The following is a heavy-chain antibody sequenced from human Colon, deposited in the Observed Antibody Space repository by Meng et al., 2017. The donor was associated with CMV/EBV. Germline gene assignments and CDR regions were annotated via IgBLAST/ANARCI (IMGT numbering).Heavy chain of an antibody. Sequence: GESLKISCAASGFTFSSYAMSWVRQAPGKGLEWVAIISNDGGSQNYADSVKGRFTISRDESKDTLVLQMNSLRGDDTAVYFCANVLEWLSDWGQGTLVTVSS. D-gene: IGHD3-3*01. V-gene: IGHV3-30*04. J-gene: IGHJ4*02. CDR1: GFTFSSYA. CDR3: ANVLEWLSD. CDR2: ISNDGGSQ.